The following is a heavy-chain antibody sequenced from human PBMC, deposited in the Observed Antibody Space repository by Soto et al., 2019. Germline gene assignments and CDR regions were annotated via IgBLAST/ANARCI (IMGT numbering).Heavy chain of an antibody. D-gene: IGHD2-21*01. Sequence: SETLSLTCTVSGGSISSSSYYWGWIRQPPGKGLEWIGSIYYSGSTYYNPSLKSRVTISVDTSKNQFSLKLSSVTAADTAVYYCARLLVVGSSGYNWFDPWGQGTLVTVSS. J-gene: IGHJ5*02. V-gene: IGHV4-39*01. CDR2: IYYSGST. CDR3: ARLLVVGSSGYNWFDP. CDR1: GGSISSSSYY.